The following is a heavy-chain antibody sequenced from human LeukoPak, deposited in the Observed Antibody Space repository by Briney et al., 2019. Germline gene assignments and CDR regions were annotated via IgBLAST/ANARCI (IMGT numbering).Heavy chain of an antibody. Sequence: GGSLRLSCAASGFTFSDHYMDWVRQAPGKGLEWVGRTRNKANSYTTDYAASVKGRFTISRDDSKNSLYLQMNNLKTEDTAVYYCAGFPRHWGQGTLVTVSS. J-gene: IGHJ4*02. CDR1: GFTFSDHY. CDR3: AGFPRH. V-gene: IGHV3-72*01. CDR2: TRNKANSYTT.